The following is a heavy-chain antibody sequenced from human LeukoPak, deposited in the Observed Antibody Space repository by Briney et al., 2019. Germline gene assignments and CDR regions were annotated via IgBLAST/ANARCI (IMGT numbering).Heavy chain of an antibody. V-gene: IGHV3-7*01. D-gene: IGHD1-14*01. J-gene: IGHJ6*03. Sequence: GGSLRLSCAASGFTFSSYWMSWVRQAPGKGLEWVANIKKDGSEKYYVDSVKGRFTISRDNAKNSLYLQMNSLRAEDTAVYYCARGGFLSEPVTYYYYYMDVWGKGTTVTVSS. CDR3: ARGGFLSEPVTYYYYYMDV. CDR2: IKKDGSEK. CDR1: GFTFSSYW.